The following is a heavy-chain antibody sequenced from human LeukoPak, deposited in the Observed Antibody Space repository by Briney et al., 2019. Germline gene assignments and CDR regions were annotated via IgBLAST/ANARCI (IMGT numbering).Heavy chain of an antibody. J-gene: IGHJ4*02. V-gene: IGHV4-61*02. Sequence: SQTLSLTCTVSGGSISSGSYYWSWIRQPAGKGLEWIGRIYTSGSTNYNPSLKSRVTISLDTSKNQFSLKLSSVTAADTAVYYCARLRRYYDSSGPVDYWGQGTLVTVSS. CDR3: ARLRRYYDSSGPVDY. CDR1: GGSISSGSYY. CDR2: IYTSGST. D-gene: IGHD3-22*01.